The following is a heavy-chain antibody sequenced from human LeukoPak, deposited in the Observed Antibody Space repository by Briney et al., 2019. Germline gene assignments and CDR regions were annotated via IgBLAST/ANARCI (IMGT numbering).Heavy chain of an antibody. CDR3: ARATTVKSRSYYYYYMDV. J-gene: IGHJ6*03. V-gene: IGHV1-69*05. Sequence: ASVKVSCKASGGTFSSYAISWVRQAPGQGLEWMGGIIPIFGTANYAQKFQGRVTITTDESTSTAYMELSSLRSEDTAVYYCARATTVKSRSYYYYYMDVWGKGTTVTVSS. CDR1: GGTFSSYA. CDR2: IIPIFGTA. D-gene: IGHD4-17*01.